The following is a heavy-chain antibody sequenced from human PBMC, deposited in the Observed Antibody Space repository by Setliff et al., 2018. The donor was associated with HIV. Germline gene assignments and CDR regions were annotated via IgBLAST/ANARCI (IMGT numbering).Heavy chain of an antibody. CDR1: GDSIGSYY. CDR2: IYTSGTT. Sequence: SETLSLTCTVSGDSIGSYYWRWIRQPAGKGLEWIGRIYTSGTTHYNASLQSRVTISEDTSRNQFSLSLKSVTAADTAVYYCARVLLITNAVYGVVSNRFDPWGRGSQVTVSS. CDR3: ARVLLITNAVYGVVSNRFDP. J-gene: IGHJ5*02. D-gene: IGHD3-3*01. V-gene: IGHV4-4*07.